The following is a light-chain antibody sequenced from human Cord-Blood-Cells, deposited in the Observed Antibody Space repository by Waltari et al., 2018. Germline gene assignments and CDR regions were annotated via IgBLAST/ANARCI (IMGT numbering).Light chain of an antibody. V-gene: IGLV2-14*01. CDR3: SSYTSSSTVV. CDR2: DVS. Sequence: QSALTQPASVSGSPGQSITISCTGTSSDVGGYNYVSWYQQHPGKAPKLMIYDVSKRPSGVSNRFSGSMSGNTASLTISGLQAEDEADYYCSSYTSSSTVVFGGGTKLTVL. CDR1: SSDVGGYNY. J-gene: IGLJ2*01.